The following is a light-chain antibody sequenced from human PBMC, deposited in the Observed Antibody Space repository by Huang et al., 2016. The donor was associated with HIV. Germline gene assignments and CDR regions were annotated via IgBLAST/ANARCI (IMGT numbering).Light chain of an antibody. CDR2: AGS. CDR1: HDISTY. J-gene: IGKJ1*01. V-gene: IGKV1-33*01. CDR3: QQYDNLPWT. Sequence: DIQMTQSPSSLSASVGDRVTIPCQAGHDISTYLNWYQQKPGNATKVLIYAGSNMETGVPSRFSGSGSGTDFTFTISSLQPGDIATYYCQQYDNLPWTFGQGTKVEIK.